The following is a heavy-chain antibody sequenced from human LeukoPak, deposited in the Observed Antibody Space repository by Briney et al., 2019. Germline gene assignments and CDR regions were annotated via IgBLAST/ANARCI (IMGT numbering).Heavy chain of an antibody. CDR2: ISSSGSII. V-gene: IGHV3-48*03. Sequence: PGGSLRLSCAASGFTFSSYEMNWVRQAPGKGLEWVSYISSSGSIIYYADSVKGRFTISRDNAKNSLYLQMSSLRAEDTAVYYCARLSYDSSDYFHFDCWGQGTLVTVSS. J-gene: IGHJ4*02. CDR1: GFTFSSYE. CDR3: ARLSYDSSDYFHFDC. D-gene: IGHD3-22*01.